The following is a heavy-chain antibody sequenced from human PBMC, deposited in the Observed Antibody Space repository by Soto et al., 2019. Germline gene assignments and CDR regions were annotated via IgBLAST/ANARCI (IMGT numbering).Heavy chain of an antibody. CDR3: ARDRYYDSSGYGDY. J-gene: IGHJ4*02. CDR1: GYTLTELS. D-gene: IGHD3-22*01. Sequence: ASVKVSCKVSGYTLTELSMQWVRQAPGKGLEWMGGFNAEDGNTKYSQKFQGRVTMTTDTSTSTAYVELRSLRSDDTAVYYCARDRYYDSSGYGDYWGQGTLVTVSS. CDR2: FNAEDGNT. V-gene: IGHV1-24*01.